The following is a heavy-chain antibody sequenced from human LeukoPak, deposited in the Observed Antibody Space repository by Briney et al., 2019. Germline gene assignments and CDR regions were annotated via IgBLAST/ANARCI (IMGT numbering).Heavy chain of an antibody. CDR1: GVTVSSNY. CDR2: IYSGGST. D-gene: IGHD7-27*01. J-gene: IGHJ3*02. CDR3: ARERGDRDTFDI. V-gene: IGHV3-53*01. Sequence: GGSLRLSCAASGVTVSSNYMSWVRQAPGKGLEWVSVIYSGGSTYYADSVKGRFTISRDNSKSTLYIQMNSLRAEDTAVYYCARERGDRDTFDIWGQGTMVTVSS.